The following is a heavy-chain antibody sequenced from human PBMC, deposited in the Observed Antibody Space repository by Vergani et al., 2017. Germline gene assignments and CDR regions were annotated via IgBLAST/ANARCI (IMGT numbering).Heavy chain of an antibody. D-gene: IGHD6-13*01. J-gene: IGHJ4*02. CDR1: GGSISSYY. CDR3: ARTGYSSSWYAN. CDR2: INHSGST. V-gene: IGHV4-34*01. Sequence: QVQLQESGPGLVKPSETLSLTCTVSGGSISSYYWSWIRQPPGKGLEWIGEINHSGSTNYNPSLKSRVTISVDTSKNQFSLKLSSVTAADTAVYYCARTGYSSSWYANWGQGTLVTVSS.